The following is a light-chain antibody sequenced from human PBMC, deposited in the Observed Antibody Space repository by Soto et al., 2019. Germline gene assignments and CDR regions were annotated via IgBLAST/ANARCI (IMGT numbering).Light chain of an antibody. CDR2: DTT. Sequence: QAVATQEPSLTVSPGGTVTLTCGSSDGPVTSYHYPYWYQQRPGQVPRTLIYDTTNRQSWAPARFSGSLVGVKAALTLSGAQPEDEADYYCLLTYSGGRVFGGGTKVTVL. V-gene: IGLV7-46*01. CDR3: LLTYSGGRV. J-gene: IGLJ2*01. CDR1: DGPVTSYHY.